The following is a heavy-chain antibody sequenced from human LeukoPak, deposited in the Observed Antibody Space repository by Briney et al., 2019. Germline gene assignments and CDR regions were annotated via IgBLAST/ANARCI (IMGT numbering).Heavy chain of an antibody. Sequence: SETLSLTCTVSGYSISSGYYWGWIRQPPGKGLEWIGSIYHSGPIYYNPSLKSRVTISVDTSKNQFSLKLSSVTAADTAVYYCARVPTVTFFDYWGQGTLVTVSS. CDR3: ARVPTVTFFDY. CDR1: GYSISSGYY. CDR2: IYHSGPI. J-gene: IGHJ4*02. V-gene: IGHV4-38-2*02. D-gene: IGHD4-17*01.